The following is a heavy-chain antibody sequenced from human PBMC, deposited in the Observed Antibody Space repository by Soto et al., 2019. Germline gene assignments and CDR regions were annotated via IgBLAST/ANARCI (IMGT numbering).Heavy chain of an antibody. CDR3: AKDRLIHCSSTICQNYYYYGMDV. V-gene: IGHV3-23*01. CDR1: GFTFSSYA. D-gene: IGHD2-2*01. CDR2: ISGSGGST. Sequence: EVQLLESGGGLVQPGGSLRLSCAASGFTFSSYAMSWVRQAPGKGLEWVSAISGSGGSTYYADSVKGRFTISRDNSKNTLYLQMNSLRAEDTAVYYCAKDRLIHCSSTICQNYYYYGMDVWGQGTTVTVSS. J-gene: IGHJ6*02.